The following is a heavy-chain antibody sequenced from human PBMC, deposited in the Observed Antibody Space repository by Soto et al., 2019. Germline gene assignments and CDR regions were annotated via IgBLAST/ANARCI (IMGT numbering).Heavy chain of an antibody. Sequence: LRLSCAASGFTFSSHAMSWVRQAPGKGLECVSGISGSGGTTFYADSVKGRFTISRDNSKKTLSLQMNSLRAEDTAVYYCARTPYDFWSSGQYFFDRWGQGTLVTVSS. D-gene: IGHD3-3*01. CDR3: ARTPYDFWSSGQYFFDR. CDR1: GFTFSSHA. J-gene: IGHJ4*02. V-gene: IGHV3-23*01. CDR2: ISGSGGTT.